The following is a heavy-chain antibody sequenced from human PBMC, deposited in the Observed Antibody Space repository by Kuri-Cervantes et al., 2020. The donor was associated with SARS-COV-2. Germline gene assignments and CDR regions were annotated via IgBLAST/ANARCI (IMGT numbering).Heavy chain of an antibody. J-gene: IGHJ4*02. CDR3: ARAGRWLQSTPFDY. V-gene: IGHV3-21*01. CDR1: GFTFSSYS. Sequence: GGSLRLSCAASGFTFSSYSMNWVRQAPGKGLEWVSSISSSSSYIYYADSVKGRFTISRDNAKNSLYLQMNSPRAEDTAVYYCARAGRWLQSTPFDYWGQGTLVTVSS. D-gene: IGHD5-24*01. CDR2: ISSSSSYI.